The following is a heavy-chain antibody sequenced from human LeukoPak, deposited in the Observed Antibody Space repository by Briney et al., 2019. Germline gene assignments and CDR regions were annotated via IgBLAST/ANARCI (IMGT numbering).Heavy chain of an antibody. V-gene: IGHV3-30*04. Sequence: GGSLRLSCAAAGFTFNSFPMHWVRQAPGKGLEWVGLISFDGSDKSYADSVEGRFTISRDNSKNTLYLQMNSLSAEDTAVYYCARVLGFGSPPAYWGQGTLVSVSS. CDR3: ARVLGFGSPPAY. D-gene: IGHD3-10*01. CDR1: GFTFNSFP. J-gene: IGHJ4*02. CDR2: ISFDGSDK.